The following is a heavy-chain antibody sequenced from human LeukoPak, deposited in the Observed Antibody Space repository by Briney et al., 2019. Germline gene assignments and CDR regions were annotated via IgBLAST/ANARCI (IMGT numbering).Heavy chain of an antibody. V-gene: IGHV3-48*02. D-gene: IGHD6-19*01. CDR1: GFTFSSYG. CDR3: ASGYSSALRYFDY. Sequence: GGSLRLSCAASGFTFSSYGMHWVRQAPGKGLEWISYITSSSSTLYYADSVKGRFTISRDNAKNSLYLQMNSLRDEDTAVYYCASGYSSALRYFDYWGQGTLVTVSS. J-gene: IGHJ4*02. CDR2: ITSSSSTL.